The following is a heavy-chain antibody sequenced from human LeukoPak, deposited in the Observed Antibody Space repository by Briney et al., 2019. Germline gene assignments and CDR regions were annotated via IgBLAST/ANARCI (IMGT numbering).Heavy chain of an antibody. V-gene: IGHV1-2*02. CDR3: AGDPRGGYYYYYGMDV. J-gene: IGHJ6*02. D-gene: IGHD3-10*01. CDR1: GYTFTGYY. Sequence: ASVKVSCKASGYTFTGYYMHWVRQAPGQGLEWMGWINPNSGGTNYAQKFQGRVTMTRDTSISTAYMELSRLRSDDTAVYYCAGDPRGGYYYYYGMDVWGQGTTVTVSS. CDR2: INPNSGGT.